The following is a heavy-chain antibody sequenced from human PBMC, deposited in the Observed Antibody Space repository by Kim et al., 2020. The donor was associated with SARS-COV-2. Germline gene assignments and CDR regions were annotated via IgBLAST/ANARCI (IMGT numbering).Heavy chain of an antibody. CDR1: GFSLTSSGIC. J-gene: IGHJ4*02. Sequence: SGPTLVNPTETLTLTCTFSGFSLTSSGICVSWIRQPPGRALEFLARIDWDDDELYSLSLKSRLTISKDTSKNQVVLKMTNMGPADTATYYCGQLYCSTNSPPGYWGQGTLVTVSS. CDR3: GQLYCSTNSPPGY. CDR2: IDWDDDE. V-gene: IGHV2-70*17. D-gene: IGHD2-2*01.